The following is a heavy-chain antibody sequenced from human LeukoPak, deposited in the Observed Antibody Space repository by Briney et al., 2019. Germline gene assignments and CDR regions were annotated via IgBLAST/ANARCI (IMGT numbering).Heavy chain of an antibody. D-gene: IGHD2-15*01. J-gene: IGHJ1*01. Sequence: GGSLRLSCAASGFTFSSYAMSWVRQAAGKGLEWVSAISGSGGNTYYTDSVKGRFTIARDNSKNTLYLQMNSLRVDDTAVYYCAQQLGYCSGGTCYFTYWGQGTLVTVSS. CDR1: GFTFSSYA. V-gene: IGHV3-23*01. CDR3: AQQLGYCSGGTCYFTY. CDR2: ISGSGGNT.